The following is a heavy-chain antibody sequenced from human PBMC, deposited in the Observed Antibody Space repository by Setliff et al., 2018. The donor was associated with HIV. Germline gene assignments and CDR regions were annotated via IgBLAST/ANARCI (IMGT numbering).Heavy chain of an antibody. J-gene: IGHJ4*02. CDR3: AKDSRSGWSSQPPSQFDY. D-gene: IGHD6-19*01. CDR2: ITGSAGST. Sequence: GGSLRLSCAASGFTFSSYAMSWVRQAPGKGLEWVSAITGSAGSTYYADSVKGRFTISRDNSKNTLYLQMNSLRAEDTAVYYCAKDSRSGWSSQPPSQFDYLGQGTLVTVSS. V-gene: IGHV3-23*01. CDR1: GFTFSSYA.